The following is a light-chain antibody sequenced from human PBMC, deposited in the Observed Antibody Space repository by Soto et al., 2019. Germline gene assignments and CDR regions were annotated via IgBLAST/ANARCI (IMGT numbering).Light chain of an antibody. CDR2: TAS. J-gene: IGKJ4*01. CDR3: QQANSFPLT. V-gene: IGKV1-12*01. CDR1: QGISSW. Sequence: DIQMTQSPSSVSASVGDRVTITCRASQGISSWLAWYQQKPGKAPTFLLIHTASRLQSGVPSRFSGSGSGTDFTLTISSLQPEDFATYYCQQANSFPLTFGGGTKGEIK.